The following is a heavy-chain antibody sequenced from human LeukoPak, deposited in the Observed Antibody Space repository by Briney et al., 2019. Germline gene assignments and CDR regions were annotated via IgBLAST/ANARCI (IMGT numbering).Heavy chain of an antibody. CDR3: ARCGGSYYGYFDY. Sequence: GGSLRLSCAASGFTFSSYSMNWVRQAPGKGLEWVSSISSSSSYIYYADSVKGRFTISRDNAKNSLYLQMNSLRAEDTAVYYCARCGGSYYGYFDYWGQGTLVIVSS. J-gene: IGHJ4*02. D-gene: IGHD1-26*01. CDR1: GFTFSSYS. V-gene: IGHV3-21*01. CDR2: ISSSSSYI.